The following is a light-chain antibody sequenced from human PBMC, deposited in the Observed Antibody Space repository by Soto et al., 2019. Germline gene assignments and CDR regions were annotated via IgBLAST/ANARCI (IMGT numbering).Light chain of an antibody. V-gene: IGKV3-11*01. CDR1: QSVSSY. Sequence: EIVLTQSPATLSLSPGERATLSCRASQSVSSYLAWYQQKPGQAPRLLIYDASNRATGIPARFSGSGSGTDFTLTISSLKPEDFAVYDCQQRSNWPTFGPGTKVDIK. CDR3: QQRSNWPT. CDR2: DAS. J-gene: IGKJ3*01.